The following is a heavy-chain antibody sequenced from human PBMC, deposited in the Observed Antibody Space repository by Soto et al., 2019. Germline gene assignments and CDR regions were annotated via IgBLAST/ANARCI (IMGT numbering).Heavy chain of an antibody. V-gene: IGHV4-31*11. CDR3: AREEGTYYYYGMDV. CDR1: GGSISSGGYY. D-gene: IGHD3-10*01. J-gene: IGHJ6*02. CDR2: IYYSGST. Sequence: SETLSLTCAVSGGSISSGGYYWSWIRQHPGKGLEWIGYIYYSGSTYYNPSLKSRVTISVDTSKNQFSLKLSSVTAADTAVYYCAREEGTYYYYGMDVWGQGTTVTVSS.